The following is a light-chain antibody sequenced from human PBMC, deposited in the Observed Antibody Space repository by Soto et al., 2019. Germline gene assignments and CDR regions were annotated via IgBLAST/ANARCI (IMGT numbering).Light chain of an antibody. CDR3: QQYGSSPRT. V-gene: IGKV3-20*01. CDR1: QSVSSY. J-gene: IGKJ1*01. Sequence: ELVLTQSPATLSLSPGERATLSCRASQSVSSYLAWYQQKPGQAPRLLIYGVSSRATGIPDRFSGSGSGTDFTLTISSLEPEDFAVYYCQQYGSSPRTCGQGTKVDIK. CDR2: GVS.